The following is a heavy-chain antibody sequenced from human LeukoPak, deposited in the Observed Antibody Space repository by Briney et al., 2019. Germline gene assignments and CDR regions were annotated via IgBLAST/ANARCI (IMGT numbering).Heavy chain of an antibody. V-gene: IGHV3-21*01. J-gene: IGHJ3*02. Sequence: GGSLRLSCAASGFTFNSYSMNWVRQAPGKGLEWVSSISTSSIYIYWADSLKGRFTISRDNARNSLYLQMNSLRAEDTAVYFCARDLGTNDAFDIWGQGTMLTVSS. CDR3: ARDLGTNDAFDI. D-gene: IGHD7-27*01. CDR2: ISTSSIYI. CDR1: GFTFNSYS.